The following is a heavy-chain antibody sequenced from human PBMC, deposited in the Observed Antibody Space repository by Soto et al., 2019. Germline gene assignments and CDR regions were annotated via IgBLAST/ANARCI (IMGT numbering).Heavy chain of an antibody. V-gene: IGHV1-2*06. CDR2: ISPNSGGT. CDR1: GYTFTGYY. CDR3: AKQLGQGSFDI. Sequence: ASVKVSCKASGYTFTGYYMHWVRQAPGQGLEWMGRISPNSGGTNYAQKFQGRVTMTRDTSISTAYMDLSRLRSDDTAVYYCAKQLGQGSFDIWGQGTMVTVSS. J-gene: IGHJ3*02. D-gene: IGHD1-1*01.